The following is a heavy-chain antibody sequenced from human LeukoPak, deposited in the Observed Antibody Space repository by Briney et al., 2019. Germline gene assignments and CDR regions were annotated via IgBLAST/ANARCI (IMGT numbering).Heavy chain of an antibody. Sequence: SETLSLTCAVSGDSFSSNNYWTWVRQPPGKGLEWIGEIYRSGATNYNPSLKSRVTVSLDKSKNQFSLRLNSVTAADTAIYYCARNAGYSDLNYWGQGALVTVSS. CDR3: ARNAGYSDLNY. CDR1: GDSFSSNNY. J-gene: IGHJ4*02. V-gene: IGHV4-4*02. D-gene: IGHD3-22*01. CDR2: IYRSGAT.